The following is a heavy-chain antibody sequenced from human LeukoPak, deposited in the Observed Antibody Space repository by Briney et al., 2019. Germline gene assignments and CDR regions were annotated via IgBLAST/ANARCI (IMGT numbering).Heavy chain of an antibody. CDR1: GGSISSSSAY. Sequence: PSETMYLTCTVSGGSISSSSAYWGSIRQPPGKGLEWIGSIYYSKNTYYNPSLKSRVTISADTSKNQFSLTLGSVSATDTAVYYCVSPRGFSYGYFDYWGQGTLVTVSS. D-gene: IGHD5-18*01. CDR2: IYYSKNT. CDR3: VSPRGFSYGYFDY. V-gene: IGHV4-39*01. J-gene: IGHJ4*02.